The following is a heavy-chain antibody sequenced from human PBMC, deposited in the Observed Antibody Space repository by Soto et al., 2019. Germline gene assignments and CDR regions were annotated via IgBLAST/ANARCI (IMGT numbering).Heavy chain of an antibody. D-gene: IGHD3-3*01. Sequence: QVQLVQSGAEVKKPGSSVKVSCKASGGTFSSYAISWVRQAPGQGLEWMGGIIPIFGTANYAQKFQGRVTITADESTSTAHMELSSLRSEDTAVYYCARGDRITIFGVVTNNWFDPWGQGTLVTVSS. V-gene: IGHV1-69*12. J-gene: IGHJ5*02. CDR2: IIPIFGTA. CDR1: GGTFSSYA. CDR3: ARGDRITIFGVVTNNWFDP.